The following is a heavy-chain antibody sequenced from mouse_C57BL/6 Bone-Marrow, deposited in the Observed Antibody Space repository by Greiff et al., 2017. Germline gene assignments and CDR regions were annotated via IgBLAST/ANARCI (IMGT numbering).Heavy chain of an antibody. CDR2: ISSGGSYT. V-gene: IGHV5-6*01. Sequence: EVKLVESGGDLVKPGGSLKLSCAASGFTFSSYGMSWVRQTPDKRLEWVATISSGGSYTYYPDSVKGRFTISRDNAKNTQYLQMRSLKSEDTAMYFCSRHDNCGFAYWGQGTLVTVSA. D-gene: IGHD1-3*01. CDR3: SRHDNCGFAY. J-gene: IGHJ3*01. CDR1: GFTFSSYG.